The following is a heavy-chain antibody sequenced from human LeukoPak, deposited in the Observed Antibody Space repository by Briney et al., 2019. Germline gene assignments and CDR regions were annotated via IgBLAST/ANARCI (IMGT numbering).Heavy chain of an antibody. D-gene: IGHD6-19*01. V-gene: IGHV1-2*04. J-gene: IGHJ4*02. Sequence: GASVKVSCKAFGYTFTGYYMHWVRQAPGQGLEWMGWINPNSGGTNYAQKFQGWVTMTRDTSISTAYMELSRLRSDDTAVYCCARTSVAVAGTFDYWGQGTLVTVSS. CDR3: ARTSVAVAGTFDY. CDR2: INPNSGGT. CDR1: GYTFTGYY.